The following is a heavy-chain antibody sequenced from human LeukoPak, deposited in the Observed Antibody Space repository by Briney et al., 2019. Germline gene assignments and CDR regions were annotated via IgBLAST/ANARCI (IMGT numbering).Heavy chain of an antibody. CDR3: ARDSIADYCYYMDV. CDR1: GFTFSSYA. Sequence: PGGSLRLSCAASGFTFSSYAMHWVRQAPGKGLEWVAVISYDGSNKYYADSVKGRFTISRDNSKNTLYLQMNSLRAEDTAVYYCARDSIADYCYYMDVWDKGTTVTVSS. V-gene: IGHV3-30*04. D-gene: IGHD6-13*01. J-gene: IGHJ6*03. CDR2: ISYDGSNK.